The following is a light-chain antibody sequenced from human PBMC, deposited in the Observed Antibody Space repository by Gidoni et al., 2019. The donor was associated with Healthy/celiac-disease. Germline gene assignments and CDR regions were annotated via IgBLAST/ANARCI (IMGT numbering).Light chain of an antibody. J-gene: IGKJ4*01. CDR1: QSISSW. Sequence: DIQMTQSPSTLSASVGDRVTITCRASQSISSWLAWYQQKPGKAPKLLIYKASSLESGVPSRFSGNGSGTEFTLTISSLQPDDFATYYCQQYNSYSLTFGGXTKVEIK. V-gene: IGKV1-5*03. CDR2: KAS. CDR3: QQYNSYSLT.